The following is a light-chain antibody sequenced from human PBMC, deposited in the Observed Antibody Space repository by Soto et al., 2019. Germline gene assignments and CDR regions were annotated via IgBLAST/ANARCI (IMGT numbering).Light chain of an antibody. CDR3: TSYTSSSTYV. V-gene: IGLV2-14*03. J-gene: IGLJ1*01. Sequence: QSARTQPASVSGSPGQSITISCSGTSSDFNYYNSVSWYQHHPGKAPKLMIYNVSNRPSGVSSRFSGSKSGNTASLTISGLQADDEADSYCTSYTSSSTYVFGTVTKVTVL. CDR2: NVS. CDR1: SSDFNYYNS.